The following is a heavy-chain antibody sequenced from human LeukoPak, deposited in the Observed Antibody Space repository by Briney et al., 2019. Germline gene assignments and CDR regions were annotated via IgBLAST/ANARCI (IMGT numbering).Heavy chain of an antibody. J-gene: IGHJ4*02. CDR1: GGTFSSYA. V-gene: IGHV1-69*05. CDR3: ARVRVDTAMVFDY. D-gene: IGHD5-18*01. Sequence: SVKVSWKASGGTFSSYAISWVRQAPGQGLEWMGGIIPIFGTANYAQKFQGRVTITTDESTSAAYMELSSLRSEDTAVYYCARVRVDTAMVFDYWGQGTLVTVSS. CDR2: IIPIFGTA.